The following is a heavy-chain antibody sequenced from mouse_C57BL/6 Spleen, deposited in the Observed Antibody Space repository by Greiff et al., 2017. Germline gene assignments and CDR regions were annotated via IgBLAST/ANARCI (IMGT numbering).Heavy chain of an antibody. CDR3: ARRFYYYGSSLWYFDV. V-gene: IGHV1-50*01. J-gene: IGHJ1*03. D-gene: IGHD1-1*01. Sequence: QVQLQQPGAELVKPGASVKLSCKASGYTFTSYWMQWVKQRPGQGLEWIGEIDPSDSYTNYNQKFKGKATLTVDTSSSTAYMQLSSLTSEDSAVYYCARRFYYYGSSLWYFDVWGTGTTVTVSS. CDR2: IDPSDSYT. CDR1: GYTFTSYW.